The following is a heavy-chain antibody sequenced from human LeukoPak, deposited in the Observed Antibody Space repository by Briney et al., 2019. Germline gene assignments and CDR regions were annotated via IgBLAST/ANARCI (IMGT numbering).Heavy chain of an antibody. CDR3: ARAQYSSGWYLDY. CDR1: GGSISSGDYY. Sequence: SQTLSLTCTVSGGSISSGDYYWSWIRQPPGKGLEWIGHIYYSGSTYYNPSLKSRVTISVDTSKNQFSLTLSSVTAADTAVYYCARAQYSSGWYLDYWGQGTLVTVSS. CDR2: IYYSGST. V-gene: IGHV4-30-4*01. J-gene: IGHJ4*02. D-gene: IGHD6-19*01.